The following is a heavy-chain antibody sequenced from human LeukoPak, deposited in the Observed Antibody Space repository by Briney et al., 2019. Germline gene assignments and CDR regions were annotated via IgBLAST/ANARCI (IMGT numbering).Heavy chain of an antibody. Sequence: ASVKVSCKASGYTFTSYGISWVRQASGQGLEWMGWISTYNGDTNYAQKLQGRVSMTTDTSTSTAYMELRSLRSDDTAVYYCAREGLGELTLDYWGQGTLVTVSS. D-gene: IGHD3-16*01. CDR3: AREGLGELTLDY. CDR1: GYTFTSYG. CDR2: ISTYNGDT. J-gene: IGHJ4*02. V-gene: IGHV1-18*01.